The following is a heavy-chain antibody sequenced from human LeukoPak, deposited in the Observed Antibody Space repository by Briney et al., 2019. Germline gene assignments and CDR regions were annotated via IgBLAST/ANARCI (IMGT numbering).Heavy chain of an antibody. J-gene: IGHJ5*02. CDR3: ARSRWEVIILSNWFAP. Sequence: PGGSLRLSCAASGFTFSSYSMNWVRQAPGKGREWVSSISSSSSYIYYADSVKGRFTIARDNAKNSLYLQMNSLRTDETAVYYCARSRWEVIILSNWFAPWGQGTLVTVSS. D-gene: IGHD3-3*01. CDR2: ISSSSSYI. V-gene: IGHV3-21*01. CDR1: GFTFSSYS.